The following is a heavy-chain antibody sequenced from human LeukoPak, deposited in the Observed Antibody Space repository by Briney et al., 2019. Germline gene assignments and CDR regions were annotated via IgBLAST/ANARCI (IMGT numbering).Heavy chain of an antibody. CDR3: ARVLRYSYGYDFDY. CDR2: INPNSGGT. Sequence: ASVKVSCKASGYTFTGYYIHWVRQAPGQGLEWMGWINPNSGGTNYAQKFQGRVTMTRDTSISTAYMELSRLRSDDTAVYYCARVLRYSYGYDFDYWGQGTLVTVSS. CDR1: GYTFTGYY. J-gene: IGHJ4*02. D-gene: IGHD5-18*01. V-gene: IGHV1-2*02.